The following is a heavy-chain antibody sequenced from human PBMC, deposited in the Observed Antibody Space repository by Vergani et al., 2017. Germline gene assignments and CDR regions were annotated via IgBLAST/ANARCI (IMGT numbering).Heavy chain of an antibody. CDR3: ARDIRGCSSTSCYVFDY. D-gene: IGHD2-2*01. Sequence: QVQLQESGPGLVKPSGTLSLTCAVSGGSISSSNWWSWVRQPPGKGLEWIGEIYHSGSTYYNPSLKSRVTISVDRSKNQFSLKPSSVTAADTAVYYCARDIRGCSSTSCYVFDYWGQGTLVTVSS. CDR2: IYHSGST. V-gene: IGHV4-4*02. CDR1: GGSISSSNW. J-gene: IGHJ4*02.